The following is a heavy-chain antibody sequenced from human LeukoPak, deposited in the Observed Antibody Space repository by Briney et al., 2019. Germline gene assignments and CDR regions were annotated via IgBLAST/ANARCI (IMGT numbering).Heavy chain of an antibody. CDR1: GFTFSSYA. J-gene: IGHJ3*02. V-gene: IGHV3-30-3*01. CDR2: ISYDGSNK. Sequence: PGGSLRLSCAASGFTFSSYAMHWVRQAPGKGLEWVAVISYDGSNKYYADSVKGRFTISRENSKNTLYLQMNSLRAEDTAVYYCARVGYSDAFDIWGQGTMVTVSS. D-gene: IGHD5-18*01. CDR3: ARVGYSDAFDI.